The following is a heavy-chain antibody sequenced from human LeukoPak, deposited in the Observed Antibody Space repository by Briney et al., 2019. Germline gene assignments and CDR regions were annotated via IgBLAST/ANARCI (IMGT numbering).Heavy chain of an antibody. Sequence: GGSLRLPCAASGFTVSNNYMSWVRQAPGKGLGWVSIIYSADSTYYADSVKGRFTISRDNSKNTLYLQMNSLRAEDTAVYYCARGQNQYFDYWGQGTLVTVSS. V-gene: IGHV3-66*01. CDR1: GFTVSNNY. J-gene: IGHJ4*02. D-gene: IGHD2/OR15-2a*01. CDR3: ARGQNQYFDY. CDR2: IYSADST.